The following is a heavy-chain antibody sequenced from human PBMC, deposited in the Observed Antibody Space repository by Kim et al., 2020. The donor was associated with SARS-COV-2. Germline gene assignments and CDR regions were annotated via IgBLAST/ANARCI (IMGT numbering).Heavy chain of an antibody. V-gene: IGHV3-21*01. J-gene: IGHJ2*01. CDR1: GFTFSSYS. Sequence: GGSLRLSCAASGFTFSSYSMNWVRQAPGKGLEWVSSISSSSSYIYYADSVKGRFTISRDNAKNSLYLQMNSLRAEDTAVYYCARVAQIVVVINDWYFDLWGRGTLVTVSS. CDR2: ISSSSSYI. CDR3: ARVAQIVVVINDWYFDL. D-gene: IGHD3-22*01.